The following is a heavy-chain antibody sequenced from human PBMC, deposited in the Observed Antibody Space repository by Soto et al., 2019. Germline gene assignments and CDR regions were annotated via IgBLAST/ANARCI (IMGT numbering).Heavy chain of an antibody. D-gene: IGHD2-15*01. CDR3: AKFPVVVVAATGGDSDY. CDR1: GFTFISYA. CDR2: ISGSGGST. J-gene: IGHJ4*02. V-gene: IGHV3-23*01. Sequence: TWGSLRLSCAASGFTFISYAIIFFRQAPGKWLEWVSAISGSGGSTYYADSVKGRFTISRDNSKNTLYLQMNSLRAEDTAVYYCAKFPVVVVAATGGDSDYWGQGTL.